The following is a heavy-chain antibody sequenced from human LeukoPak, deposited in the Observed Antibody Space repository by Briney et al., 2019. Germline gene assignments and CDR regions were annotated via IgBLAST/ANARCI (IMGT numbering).Heavy chain of an antibody. J-gene: IGHJ4*02. Sequence: AGGSLRLSCAASGFTFSSYGMHWVRQAPGKGLEWVAVISYDGSNKYYADSVKGRFTSSRDNSKNTLYLQMNSLRAEDTAVYYCAKDHGDCSSTSCHYFDYWGQGTLVTVSP. V-gene: IGHV3-30*18. CDR2: ISYDGSNK. D-gene: IGHD2-2*03. CDR3: AKDHGDCSSTSCHYFDY. CDR1: GFTFSSYG.